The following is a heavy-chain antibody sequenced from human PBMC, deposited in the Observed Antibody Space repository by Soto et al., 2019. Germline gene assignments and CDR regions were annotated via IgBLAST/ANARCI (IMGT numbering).Heavy chain of an antibody. V-gene: IGHV1-18*01. CDR3: ARGGYYDNSWGKLSHYGLDV. J-gene: IGHJ6*02. Sequence: QVQLAQSANEVKKPGASVRVSCKAAGYTFIRYGIAWVRQAAGQGLEWMGWIRPYNDYTVYAQKFQGRVSMTADTSTRTVYMNLRGLKSDDTAVYYCARGGYYDNSWGKLSHYGLDVWGQGTSVSVSS. D-gene: IGHD3-16*01. CDR1: GYTFIRYG. CDR2: IRPYNDYT.